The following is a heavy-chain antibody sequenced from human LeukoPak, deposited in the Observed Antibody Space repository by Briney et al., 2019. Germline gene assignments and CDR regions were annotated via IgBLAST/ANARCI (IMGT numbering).Heavy chain of an antibody. D-gene: IGHD3-10*01. CDR3: ARHKHSGD. CDR1: GGSISPYY. Sequence: LSETLSLTCAVSGGSISPYYWSWIRQPPGKGLEWIGNVYYSGSTNYNPSLRSRVTISVDTSKNQFSLKLSSVTAADTAVYYCARHKHSGDWGQGTLVTVSS. CDR2: VYYSGST. J-gene: IGHJ4*02. V-gene: IGHV4-59*08.